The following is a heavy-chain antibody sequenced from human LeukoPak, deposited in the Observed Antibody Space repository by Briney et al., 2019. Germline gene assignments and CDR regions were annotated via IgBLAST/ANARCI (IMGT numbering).Heavy chain of an antibody. J-gene: IGHJ5*02. V-gene: IGHV5-51*01. CDR1: GYSFTSYW. CDR3: ARAAIAAALVYWFDP. Sequence: GESLKISCKGSGYSFTSYWIGWVRQMPGKGLVWMGIIYPGDSDTRYSPSFQGQVTISADKSIGTAYLQWSSLKAADTAMYYCARAAIAAALVYWFDPWGQGTLVTVSS. D-gene: IGHD6-13*01. CDR2: IYPGDSDT.